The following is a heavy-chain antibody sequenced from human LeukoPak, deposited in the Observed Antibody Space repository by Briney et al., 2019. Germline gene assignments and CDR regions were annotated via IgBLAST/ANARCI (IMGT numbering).Heavy chain of an antibody. J-gene: IGHJ6*03. CDR1: SGSSSSHY. CDR2: IYYSGTT. V-gene: IGHV4-59*11. CDR3: ARLYRGGGLAGSLGVYYYYYYMDV. D-gene: IGHD1-20*01. Sequence: SETLSLTCTVSSGSSSSHYWSWMRQPPGKGLEWIGYIYYSGTTNFNPSLKSRVTISVDTSKNQFSLKLSSVTAADTTVYYCARLYRGGGLAGSLGVYYYYYYMDVWGKGTTVTVSS.